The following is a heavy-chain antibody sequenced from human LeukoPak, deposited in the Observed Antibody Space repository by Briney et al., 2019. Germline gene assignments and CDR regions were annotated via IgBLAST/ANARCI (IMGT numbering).Heavy chain of an antibody. CDR1: GFTFSSYA. J-gene: IGHJ4*02. Sequence: GGSLRLSCAASGFTFSSYAMSWVRQAPGKGLEWVSCISSSSGYIYYADSVKGRFTISRDNAKNSLYLQMNSLRAEDTAVYYCARDLEWQLVSFDYWGQGTLVTVSS. CDR2: ISSSSGYI. D-gene: IGHD6-6*01. CDR3: ARDLEWQLVSFDY. V-gene: IGHV3-21*01.